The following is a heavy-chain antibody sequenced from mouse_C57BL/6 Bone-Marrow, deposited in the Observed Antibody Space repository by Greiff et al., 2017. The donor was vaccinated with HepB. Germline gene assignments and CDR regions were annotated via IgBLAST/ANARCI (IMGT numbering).Heavy chain of an antibody. V-gene: IGHV2-2*01. J-gene: IGHJ4*01. CDR2: IWSGGST. Sequence: VQLQQSGPGLVQPSPCLSITCTVSGFSLTSYGVHWVRQSPGKGLEWLGVIWSGGSTNYNAAFISRLSISKDNSKSQVFFKMNSLQADDTAIYYCAKTQLRYYYAMDYWGQGTSVTVSS. D-gene: IGHD3-2*02. CDR1: GFSLTSYG. CDR3: AKTQLRYYYAMDY.